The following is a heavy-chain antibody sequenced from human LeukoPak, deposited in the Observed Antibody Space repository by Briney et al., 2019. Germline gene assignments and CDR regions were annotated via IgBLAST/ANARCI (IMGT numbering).Heavy chain of an antibody. D-gene: IGHD6-19*01. CDR2: ISSNGGST. J-gene: IGHJ3*02. Sequence: GSLRLSCAASGFTFSSYAMHWVRQAPGKGLEYVSAISSNGGSTYYANSVKGRFTISRDNSKNTLYLQMGSLRAEDMAVYYCARSAYSSGWYWRAFDIWGQGTMVTVPS. CDR1: GFTFSSYA. V-gene: IGHV3-64*01. CDR3: ARSAYSSGWYWRAFDI.